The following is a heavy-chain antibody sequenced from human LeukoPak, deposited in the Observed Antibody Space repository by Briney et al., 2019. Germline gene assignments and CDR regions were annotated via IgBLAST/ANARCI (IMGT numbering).Heavy chain of an antibody. CDR2: MNPNSGNT. CDR3: ATDRVINAFDI. V-gene: IGHV1-8*01. CDR1: GYTFTSYD. J-gene: IGHJ3*02. D-gene: IGHD2/OR15-2a*01. Sequence: GASVKVSCKASGYTFTSYDINWVRQATGQGLEWMGWMNPNSGNTGYAQKFQGRVTMTEDTSTDTAYMELSSLRSEDTAVYYCATDRVINAFDIWGQGTMVTVSS.